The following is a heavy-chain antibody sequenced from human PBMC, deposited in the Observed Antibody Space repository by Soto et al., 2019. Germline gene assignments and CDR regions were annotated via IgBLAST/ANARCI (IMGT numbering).Heavy chain of an antibody. J-gene: IGHJ4*02. V-gene: IGHV4-30-2*01. D-gene: IGHD3-10*01. CDR2: IYHSGST. CDR3: ARHNYGSGSTYFDY. CDR1: GGSISSGGYS. Sequence: PSETLSLTCVVSGGSISSGGYSWSWIRQPPGKGLEWIGYIYHSGSTNYNPSLKSRVTISVDTSKNQFSLKLNSMTAADTAVYNCARHNYGSGSTYFDYWGQGTLVTVSS.